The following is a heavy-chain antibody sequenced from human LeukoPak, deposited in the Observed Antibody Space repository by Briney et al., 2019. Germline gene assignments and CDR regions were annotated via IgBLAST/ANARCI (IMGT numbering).Heavy chain of an antibody. CDR3: ARAMNIKVGATSFDY. J-gene: IGHJ4*02. D-gene: IGHD1-26*01. CDR2: INSDGSST. Sequence: PGGSLRLSCAASGFTFSSYWMHWVRQAPGKGQVWVSRINSDGSSTSYADSVKGRFTISRDNAKNTLYLQMNSLRAEDTAVYYCARAMNIKVGATSFDYWGQGTLVTVSS. CDR1: GFTFSSYW. V-gene: IGHV3-74*01.